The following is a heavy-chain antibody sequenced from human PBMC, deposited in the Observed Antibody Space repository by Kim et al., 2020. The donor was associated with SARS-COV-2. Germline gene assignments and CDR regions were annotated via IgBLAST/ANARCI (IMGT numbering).Heavy chain of an antibody. Sequence: GGSLRLSCVDSGFTFSSSGMSWVRQAPGKGLEWVSNIGINGKTYYADSVKGRFTISRDNSKNTLYLQMNSLRAEDTAVYYCAKRGGLGGPGLYYFDYWGQGTLVTVSS. V-gene: IGHV3-23*01. J-gene: IGHJ4*02. D-gene: IGHD3-16*01. CDR3: AKRGGLGGPGLYYFDY. CDR2: IGINGKT. CDR1: GFTFSSSG.